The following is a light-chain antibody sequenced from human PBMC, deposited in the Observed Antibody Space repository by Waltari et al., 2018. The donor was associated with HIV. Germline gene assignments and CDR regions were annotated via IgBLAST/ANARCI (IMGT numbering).Light chain of an antibody. CDR3: QQRSNWPPAYT. V-gene: IGKV3-11*01. CDR1: QSVSTY. CDR2: DAS. J-gene: IGKJ2*01. Sequence: EIVLTQFPATLSLSPGKRVTLSCKASQSVSTYLAWYQQNPGQAPRLLIYDASTRAAGIPARFSGSGSGTDFTLTISSLETEDCAVYYCQQRSNWPPAYTFDQGTKLEIK.